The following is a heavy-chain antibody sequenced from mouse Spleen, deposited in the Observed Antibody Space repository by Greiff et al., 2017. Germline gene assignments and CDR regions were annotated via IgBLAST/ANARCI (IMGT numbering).Heavy chain of an antibody. CDR3: TRYRYDVGYNFDY. D-gene: IGHD2-14*01. CDR1: GYTFTDYE. J-gene: IGHJ2*01. V-gene: IGHV1-15*01. CDR2: IDPETGGT. Sequence: VQLQQSGAELVRPGASVTLSCKASGYTFTDYEMHWVKQTPVHGLEWIGAIDPETGGTAYNQKFKGKATLTADKSSSTAYMELRSLTSEDSAVYYCTRYRYDVGYNFDYWGQGTTLTVSS.